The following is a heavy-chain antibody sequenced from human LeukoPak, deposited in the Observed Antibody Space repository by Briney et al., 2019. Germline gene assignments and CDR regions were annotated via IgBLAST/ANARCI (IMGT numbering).Heavy chain of an antibody. Sequence: GGSLRLSCAASGFIFSSFAMNWVRQAPGKGLEWVSIISGSGDSTYYTGSVRGRFIISRDSSKNTLYLQMNSLRAEDTAVYYCTKEAAHGDSPNWFDPWGQGTLVTVSS. D-gene: IGHD4-17*01. J-gene: IGHJ5*02. CDR2: ISGSGDST. CDR1: GFIFSSFA. CDR3: TKEAAHGDSPNWFDP. V-gene: IGHV3-23*01.